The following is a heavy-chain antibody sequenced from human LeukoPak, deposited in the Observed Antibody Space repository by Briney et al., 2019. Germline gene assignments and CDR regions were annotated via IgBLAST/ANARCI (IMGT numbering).Heavy chain of an antibody. CDR3: ARAPRYYYDSSGYLADY. CDR2: ISAYNGNT. D-gene: IGHD3-22*01. CDR1: GYTFTSYG. V-gene: IGHV1-18*01. J-gene: IGHJ4*02. Sequence: GASVEVSCKASGYTFTSYGISWVRQAPGQGLEWMGWISAYNGNTNYAQKLQGGVTMTTDTSTSTAYMELRSLRSDDTAVYYCARAPRYYYDSSGYLADYWGQGTLVTVSS.